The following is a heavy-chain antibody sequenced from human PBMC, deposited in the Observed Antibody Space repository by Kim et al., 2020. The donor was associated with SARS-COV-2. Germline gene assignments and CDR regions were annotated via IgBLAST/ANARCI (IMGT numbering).Heavy chain of an antibody. CDR1: GFTFSSYA. J-gene: IGHJ4*02. CDR2: ISYDGSNK. D-gene: IGHD1-26*01. CDR3: AGYSGSYLSNFDY. Sequence: GGSLRLSCAASGFTFSSYAMHWVRQAPGKGLEWVAVISYDGSNKYYADSVKGRFTISRDNSKNTLYLQMNSLRAEDTAVYYCAGYSGSYLSNFDYWGQGTLVTVSS. V-gene: IGHV3-30*04.